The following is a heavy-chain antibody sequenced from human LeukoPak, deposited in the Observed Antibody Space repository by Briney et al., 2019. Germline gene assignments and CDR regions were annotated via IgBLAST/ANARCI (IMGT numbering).Heavy chain of an antibody. CDR2: INPSGGST. V-gene: IGHV1-46*01. J-gene: IGHJ4*02. CDR3: ATSGAVTFFDY. D-gene: IGHD4-17*01. Sequence: ASVKVSCKASGYTFTSYYMHWVRQAPGQALEWMGIINPSGGSTSYAQKFQGRVTMTRDTSTSTVYMELSSLRSEDTAVYYCATSGAVTFFDYWGQGTLVTVSS. CDR1: GYTFTSYY.